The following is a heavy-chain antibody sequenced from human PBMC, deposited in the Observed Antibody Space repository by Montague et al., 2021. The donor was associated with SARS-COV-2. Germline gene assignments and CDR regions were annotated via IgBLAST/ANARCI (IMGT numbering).Heavy chain of an antibody. V-gene: IGHV4-59*12. Sequence: SETLSLTCTVYGGSISNYYWSWIRQPPGKGLEWIGEINYSGSTNYNPSLKSRVTISVDTSKNQFSLKLSSVTAADTAVYYCARGGIAACPHYFDSWGQGTLVTVSS. J-gene: IGHJ4*02. CDR3: ARGGIAACPHYFDS. CDR2: INYSGST. CDR1: GGSISNYY. D-gene: IGHD6-25*01.